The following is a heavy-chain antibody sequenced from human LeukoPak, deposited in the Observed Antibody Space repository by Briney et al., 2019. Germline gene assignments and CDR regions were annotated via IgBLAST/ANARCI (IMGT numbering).Heavy chain of an antibody. CDR3: ARGQFGYYYDSSGYLNFDY. D-gene: IGHD3-22*01. J-gene: IGHJ4*02. V-gene: IGHV1-8*03. CDR2: MNPNSGNT. Sequence: ASVKVSCKASGYTLTSYDTNWVRQATGQGLEWMGWMNPNSGNTGYAQKFQGRVTITRNTSISTAYMELSSLRSEDTAVYYCARGQFGYYYDSSGYLNFDYWGQGTLVTVSS. CDR1: GYTLTSYD.